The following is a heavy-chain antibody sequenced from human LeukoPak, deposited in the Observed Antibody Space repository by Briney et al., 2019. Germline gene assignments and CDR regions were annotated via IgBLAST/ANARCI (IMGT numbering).Heavy chain of an antibody. Sequence: GGSLRLSCAASGFTFSDYYMSWIRQAPGKGLEWVSYISSSGSTIYYADSVKGRFTISRDNAKNSLYLQMNSLRAKDTAVYYCAREGDFWSGYYTGIRWGQGTLVTVSS. CDR3: AREGDFWSGYYTGIR. D-gene: IGHD3-3*01. V-gene: IGHV3-11*01. J-gene: IGHJ4*02. CDR2: ISSSGSTI. CDR1: GFTFSDYY.